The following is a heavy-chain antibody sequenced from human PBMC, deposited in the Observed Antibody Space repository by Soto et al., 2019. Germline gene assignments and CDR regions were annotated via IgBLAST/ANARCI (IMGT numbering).Heavy chain of an antibody. D-gene: IGHD3-16*01. CDR2: IWYDGSNK. J-gene: IGHJ4*02. V-gene: IGHV3-33*01. CDR1: GFTFSSYG. Sequence: QVQLVESGGGVVQPGRSLRLSCAASGFTFSSYGMHWVRQAPGKGLEWVAVIWYDGSNKYYADSVKGRFTISRDNSKNTLYLQMNSLRAEDTAVYYCARDLAGLGALAYWGQGTLVTVSS. CDR3: ARDLAGLGALAY.